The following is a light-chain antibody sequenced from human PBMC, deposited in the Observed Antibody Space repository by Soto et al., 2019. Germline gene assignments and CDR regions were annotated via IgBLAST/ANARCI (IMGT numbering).Light chain of an antibody. CDR1: QRISVY. V-gene: IGKV1-17*01. CDR3: LQHNSYPWT. CDR2: AAS. J-gene: IGKJ1*01. Sequence: IQMTRSPASLSASVGASVSITCRASQRISVYLNWYQQRPGKAPRLLIYAASNLQSGVPSRFSGSGSGTEFTLTISSLQPEDFATYYCLQHNSYPWTFGQGTKVDIK.